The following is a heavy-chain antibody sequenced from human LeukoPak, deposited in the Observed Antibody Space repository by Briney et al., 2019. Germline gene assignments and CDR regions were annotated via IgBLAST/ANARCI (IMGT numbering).Heavy chain of an antibody. CDR1: GFTFSSYS. CDR2: ISSSSSYI. V-gene: IGHV3-21*01. J-gene: IGHJ4*02. CDR3: AKDRLAIAAAVGPSDY. D-gene: IGHD6-13*01. Sequence: KPGGSLRLSCAASGFTFSSYSMNWVRQAPGKGLEWVSSISSSSSYIYYADSVKGRFTISRDNAKNSLYLQMNSLRAEDTAVYYCAKDRLAIAAAVGPSDYWGQGTLVTVSS.